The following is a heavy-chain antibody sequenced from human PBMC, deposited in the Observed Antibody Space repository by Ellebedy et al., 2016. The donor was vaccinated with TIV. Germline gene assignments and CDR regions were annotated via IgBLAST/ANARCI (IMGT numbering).Heavy chain of an antibody. D-gene: IGHD3-22*01. CDR2: IIPIFGTA. CDR1: GGTFSSYA. J-gene: IGHJ4*02. V-gene: IGHV1-69*06. Sequence: SVKVSCXASGGTFSSYAISWVRQAPGQGLEWMGGIIPIFGTANYAQKFQGRVTITADKSTSTAYMELSSLRSEDTAVYYCAREGYYDSSGYYDYWGQGTLVTVSS. CDR3: AREGYYDSSGYYDY.